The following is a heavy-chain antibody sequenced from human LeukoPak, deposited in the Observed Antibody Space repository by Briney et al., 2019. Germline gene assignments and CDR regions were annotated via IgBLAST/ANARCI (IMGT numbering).Heavy chain of an antibody. CDR2: IYHSGST. J-gene: IGHJ4*02. Sequence: SETLSLTCTVSGYSISSGYYWGWIRQPPGKGLERIGSIYHSGSTYYNPSLKSRVTISVDTSKNQFSLKLSSVTAADTAVYYCARDSSGWSYFDYWGQGTLVTVSS. D-gene: IGHD6-19*01. CDR1: GYSISSGYY. CDR3: ARDSSGWSYFDY. V-gene: IGHV4-38-2*02.